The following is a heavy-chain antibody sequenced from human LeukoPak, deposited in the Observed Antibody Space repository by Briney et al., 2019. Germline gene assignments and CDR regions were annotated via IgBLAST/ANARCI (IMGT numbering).Heavy chain of an antibody. CDR1: VFTFSSYS. V-gene: IGHV3-21*01. CDR3: ARARSSGWFLDY. CDR2: ISSSSSYI. D-gene: IGHD6-19*01. J-gene: IGHJ4*02. Sequence: GGSLRLSCAASVFTFSSYSMNWVRQAPGKGLEWVSSISSSSSYIYYADSVKGRFTISRDNAKNSLYLQMSSLRAEDTAVYYCARARSSGWFLDYWGQGTLVTVSS.